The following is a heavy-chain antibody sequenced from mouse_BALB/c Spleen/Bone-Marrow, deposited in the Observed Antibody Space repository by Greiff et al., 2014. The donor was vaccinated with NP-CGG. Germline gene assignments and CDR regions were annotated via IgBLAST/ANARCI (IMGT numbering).Heavy chain of an antibody. J-gene: IGHJ4*01. CDR1: GYKINSSW. CDR3: AKNHYAMDY. Sequence: QVHVKQSGPELVRPGASVKMSCKASGYKINSSWMHWVKQRPGQGLEWIGMIDPSNSETRLNQKFMDKATLNVDKSSNTAYMQLSSLTSEDSAVYYCAKNHYAMDYWGQGTSVTVSS. V-gene: IGHV1-74*01. CDR2: IDPSNSET.